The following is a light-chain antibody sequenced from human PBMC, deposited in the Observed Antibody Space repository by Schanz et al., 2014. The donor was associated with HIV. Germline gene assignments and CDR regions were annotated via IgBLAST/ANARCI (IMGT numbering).Light chain of an antibody. CDR1: QDIRND. V-gene: IGKV1-6*01. J-gene: IGKJ1*01. CDR2: AGS. Sequence: IQMTQSPSSLSASVGARVTITCRASQDIRNDLGWYQQKPGKAPKLLIYAGSRLQSGVPSRFSGSGSGTDFTLTISSLQPEDFATYYCQQYDRSSWTFGLGTKVELK. CDR3: QQYDRSSWT.